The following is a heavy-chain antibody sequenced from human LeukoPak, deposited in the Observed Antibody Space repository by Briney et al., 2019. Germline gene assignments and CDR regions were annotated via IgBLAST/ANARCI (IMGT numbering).Heavy chain of an antibody. CDR1: GYTFTSYG. CDR3: ARVAGGKVIAARPWYFDY. V-gene: IGHV1-18*01. Sequence: ASVKVSCKASGYTFTSYGISWVRQAPGQGLEWMGWISAYNGNTNYAQKLQGRVTMTTDTSTSTAYMELRSLRSDDTAVYYCARVAGGKVIAARPWYFDYWGQGTLLTVSS. D-gene: IGHD6-6*01. CDR2: ISAYNGNT. J-gene: IGHJ4*02.